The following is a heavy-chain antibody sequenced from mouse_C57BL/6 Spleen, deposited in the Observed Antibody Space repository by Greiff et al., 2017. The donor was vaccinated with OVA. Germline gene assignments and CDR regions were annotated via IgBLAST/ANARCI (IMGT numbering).Heavy chain of an antibody. Sequence: EVKLVESGPGLVKPSQSLSLTCSVTGYSITSGYYWNWIRQFPGNKLEWMGYISYDGSNNYNPSLKNRISITRDTSKNQFFLKLNSVTTEDTATYYCATNWDRYFDYWGQGTTLTVSS. J-gene: IGHJ2*01. CDR3: ATNWDRYFDY. CDR2: ISYDGSN. D-gene: IGHD4-1*01. V-gene: IGHV3-6*01. CDR1: GYSITSGYY.